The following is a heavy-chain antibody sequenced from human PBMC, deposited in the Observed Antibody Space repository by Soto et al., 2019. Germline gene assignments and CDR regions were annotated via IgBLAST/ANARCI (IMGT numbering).Heavy chain of an antibody. CDR2: INTYNGKT. J-gene: IGHJ6*02. CDR1: GYTFTSYG. V-gene: IGHV1-18*04. Sequence: ASVKVSCKASGYTFTSYGISWVRQAPGQGLEWMGWINTYNGKTNYEQRFQDRVTMTTDTSTSTAYMELRSLKSDDTAVYYCARDDTVGGLDVWGQGTTVTVSS. CDR3: ARDDTVGGLDV. D-gene: IGHD5-18*01.